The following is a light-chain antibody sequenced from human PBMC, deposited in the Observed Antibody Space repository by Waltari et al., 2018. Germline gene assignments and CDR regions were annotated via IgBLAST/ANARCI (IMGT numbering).Light chain of an antibody. V-gene: IGKV1-5*03. J-gene: IGKJ2*01. CDR2: KAS. Sequence: DIQMTQSPSTLSASVGDRVTISCRASQSISTWLAWYQQKPGKAPRLLIYKASTLESGVPSRFTGRGSGTEFTLTISSLQPDDFATYYCQQYNTFLYTFGQGTKLDIK. CDR1: QSISTW. CDR3: QQYNTFLYT.